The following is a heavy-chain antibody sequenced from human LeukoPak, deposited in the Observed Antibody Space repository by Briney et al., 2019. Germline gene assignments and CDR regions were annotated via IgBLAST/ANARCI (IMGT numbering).Heavy chain of an antibody. D-gene: IGHD3-10*01. Sequence: PGGSLRLSCAASGFTVSSNYMSWGRQAPGKGLEWGSVIYSGGSTDYADSVKGRFTTSRDNSKNTLYLKMNTLRAEDTAVYYCASGSGSYRTPYYYMDVWGKGTTVTVSS. V-gene: IGHV3-53*01. CDR3: ASGSGSYRTPYYYMDV. CDR1: GFTVSSNY. CDR2: IYSGGST. J-gene: IGHJ6*03.